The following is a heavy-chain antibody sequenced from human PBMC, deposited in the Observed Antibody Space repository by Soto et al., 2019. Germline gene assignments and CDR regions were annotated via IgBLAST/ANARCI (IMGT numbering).Heavy chain of an antibody. V-gene: IGHV4-34*01. Sequence: SETLSLTCAVYGGSFSGYYWNWIRQPPGKGLEWIGEINHSGSTNYNPSLKSRVTISVDTSKNQFSLKLSSVTAADTAVYYCARDTRNYYGSGSYYRVIYYYGMDVWGQGTTVTV. CDR3: ARDTRNYYGSGSYYRVIYYYGMDV. CDR1: GGSFSGYY. CDR2: INHSGST. J-gene: IGHJ6*02. D-gene: IGHD3-10*01.